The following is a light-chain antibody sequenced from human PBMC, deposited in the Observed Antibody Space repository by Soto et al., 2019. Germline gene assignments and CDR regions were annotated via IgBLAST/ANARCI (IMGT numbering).Light chain of an antibody. Sequence: SYELTQPPSVSVAPGQTARITWGGNNIGSKSVHWYQQKPGQAPVLVVYDDSDRPSGIPERFSGSNSGNTATLTISRVEAGDEADYYCQVWDSSSDPPVVFGGGTKLTVL. V-gene: IGLV3-21*02. CDR1: NIGSKS. CDR3: QVWDSSSDPPVV. CDR2: DDS. J-gene: IGLJ2*01.